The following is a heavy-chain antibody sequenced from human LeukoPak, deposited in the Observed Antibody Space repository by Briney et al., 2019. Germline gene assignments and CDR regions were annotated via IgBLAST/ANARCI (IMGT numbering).Heavy chain of an antibody. D-gene: IGHD1-7*01. Sequence: GESLQISCKGSGYRFTDYWIGCVRPMPGQGLEWMGIIYPGDSDTRYSPSFQGQVTISADKSINTAHLQWSSLKASDTAMYYCARGAAGTTPDYYYFGLDVWGQGTTVRVSS. J-gene: IGHJ6*02. V-gene: IGHV5-51*01. CDR2: IYPGDSDT. CDR1: GYRFTDYW. CDR3: ARGAAGTTPDYYYFGLDV.